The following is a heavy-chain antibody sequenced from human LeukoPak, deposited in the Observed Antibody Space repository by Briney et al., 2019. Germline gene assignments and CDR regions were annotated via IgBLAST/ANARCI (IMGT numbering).Heavy chain of an antibody. CDR1: GFTFSSYS. CDR2: ISSSSSYI. V-gene: IGHV3-21*01. Sequence: GGSLRLSCAASGFTFSSYSMNWVRQAPGKGLEWVSSISSSSSYIYYADSVKGRFTISRDNAKNSLYLQMNSLRAEDTAVYYCARDIVPADNWFDPWGQGTLVTVSS. CDR3: ARDIVPADNWFDP. D-gene: IGHD2-8*01. J-gene: IGHJ5*02.